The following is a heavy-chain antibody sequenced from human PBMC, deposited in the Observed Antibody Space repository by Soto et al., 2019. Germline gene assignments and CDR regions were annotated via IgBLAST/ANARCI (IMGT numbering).Heavy chain of an antibody. CDR2: ISPSSSFL. J-gene: IGHJ4*02. V-gene: IGHV3-21*06. Sequence: PGGSLRLSCAASGFSFRSYYLNWVRQAPGRGLEWVSSISPSSSFLSYADSVKGRFTISRDNAKSSVHLQMNSLRAEDTAVYFCARVGTDYGSGSPYYSDYWGQGTLFTVSS. CDR3: ARVGTDYGSGSPYYSDY. CDR1: GFSFRSYY. D-gene: IGHD3-10*01.